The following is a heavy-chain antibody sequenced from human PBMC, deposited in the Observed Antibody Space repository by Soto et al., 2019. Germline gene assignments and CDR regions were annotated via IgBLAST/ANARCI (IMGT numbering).Heavy chain of an antibody. D-gene: IGHD1-7*01. J-gene: IGHJ6*03. CDR3: ATGITGTKRDYYYYMDV. CDR1: GYTFTSYG. Sequence: ASVKVSCKASGYTFTSYGISWVRQAPGQGFEWMGGFDPEDGETIYAQKFQGRVTMTEDTSTDTAYMELSSLRSEDTAVYYCATGITGTKRDYYYYMDVWGKGTTVTVSS. V-gene: IGHV1-24*01. CDR2: FDPEDGET.